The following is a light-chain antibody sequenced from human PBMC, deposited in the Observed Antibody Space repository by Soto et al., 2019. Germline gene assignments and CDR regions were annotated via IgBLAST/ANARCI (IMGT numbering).Light chain of an antibody. CDR2: DVS. CDR3: GSYTTSANYV. J-gene: IGLJ1*01. V-gene: IGLV2-14*03. CDR1: IRDVGSYNY. Sequence: QRSLTLPAPVSGSPGQSITISCTRTIRDVGSYNYVSWYQQYPGKAPKLMIYDVSTRPSGVSGRFSGSTSGNTASLTISGLRAEDEADYYCGSYTTSANYVFGTGTKVTVL.